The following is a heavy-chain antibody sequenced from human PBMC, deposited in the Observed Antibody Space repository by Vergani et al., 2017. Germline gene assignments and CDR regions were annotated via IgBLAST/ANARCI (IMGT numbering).Heavy chain of an antibody. J-gene: IGHJ6*02. Sequence: VQLVESGGGVVQPGGSLRLSCAASGFTFSSYGMHWVRQAPGKGLEWVGRIKSKTDGGTTDYAAPVKGRFTISRDDSKNTLYLQMNSLKTEDTAVYYCASQYSYVPYYYGMDVWGQGTTVTVSS. V-gene: IGHV3-15*01. CDR3: ASQYSYVPYYYGMDV. CDR2: IKSKTDGGTT. D-gene: IGHD5-18*01. CDR1: GFTFSSYG.